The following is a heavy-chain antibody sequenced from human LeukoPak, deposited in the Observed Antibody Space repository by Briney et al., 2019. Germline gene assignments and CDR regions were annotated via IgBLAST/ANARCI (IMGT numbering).Heavy chain of an antibody. CDR1: GFTFSNYE. CDR3: ARDRGSWY. V-gene: IGHV3-48*03. Sequence: GGSLRLSCAVSGFTFSNYEMNWVRQAPGKGLEWVSYISSSGSTIYYADSVKGRFTISRDNAKNSLDLQMSNLRAEDTAVYYCARDRGSWYWGQGTLVTVSS. CDR2: ISSSGSTI. J-gene: IGHJ4*02. D-gene: IGHD6-13*01.